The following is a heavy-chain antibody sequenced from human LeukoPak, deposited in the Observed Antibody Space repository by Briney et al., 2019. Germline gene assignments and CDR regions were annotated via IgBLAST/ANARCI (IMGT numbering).Heavy chain of an antibody. V-gene: IGHV4-59*01. CDR2: IYYSGST. Sequence: SETLSLTCTVSGGSISRYYWSWIRQPPGKGLEWIGYIYYSGSTNYNPSLKSRVTISVDTSKNQFSLKLSSVTAADTAVYYCARVINYYGSGSHGNWFDPWGQGTLVTVSS. J-gene: IGHJ5*02. D-gene: IGHD3-10*01. CDR3: ARVINYYGSGSHGNWFDP. CDR1: GGSISRYY.